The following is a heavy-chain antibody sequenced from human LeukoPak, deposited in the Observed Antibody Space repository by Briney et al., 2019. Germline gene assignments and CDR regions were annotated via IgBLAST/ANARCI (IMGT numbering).Heavy chain of an antibody. J-gene: IGHJ4*02. D-gene: IGHD6-13*01. CDR2: SHHTGSS. CDR3: ASRTGDSSTFYQ. CDR1: GGSISRYY. Sequence: SETLSLTCTVSGGSISRYYWSWIRKPPGKGLEWIGYSHHTGSSNYNPSLKSRVSISVDTSKKQFSLNLRSVTSADTAVYYCASRTGDSSTFYQWGQGTLVTVSS. V-gene: IGHV4-59*01.